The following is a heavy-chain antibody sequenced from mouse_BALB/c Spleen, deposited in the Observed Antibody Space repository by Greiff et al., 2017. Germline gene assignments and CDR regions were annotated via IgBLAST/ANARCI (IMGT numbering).Heavy chain of an antibody. J-gene: IGHJ3*01. CDR1: GFTFSSYT. Sequence: EVKLMESGGGLVQPGGSLKLSCAASGFTFSSYTMSWVRQTPEKRLEWVAYISNGGGSTYYPDTVKGRFTISRDNAKNTLYLQMSSLKSEDTAMYYCARHRGSTMITTGFAYWGQGTLVTVSA. V-gene: IGHV5-12-2*01. CDR2: ISNGGGST. D-gene: IGHD2-4*01. CDR3: ARHRGSTMITTGFAY.